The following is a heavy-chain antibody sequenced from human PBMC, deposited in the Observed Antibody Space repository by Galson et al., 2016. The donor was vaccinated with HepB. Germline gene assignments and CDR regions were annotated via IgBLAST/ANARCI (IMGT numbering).Heavy chain of an antibody. CDR2: INGDGVRT. J-gene: IGHJ4*02. D-gene: IGHD2-15*01. V-gene: IGHV3-23*01. Sequence: SLRLSCAASGFTFSTYCMGWVRQGPGKGLEWVSGINGDGVRTHYADSVKGRFTISRDNSKNTLYLQMNSLRAEDTAVYFCAKDQWGELPEQLGYWGQGTLVTVSS. CDR3: AKDQWGELPEQLGY. CDR1: GFTFSTYC.